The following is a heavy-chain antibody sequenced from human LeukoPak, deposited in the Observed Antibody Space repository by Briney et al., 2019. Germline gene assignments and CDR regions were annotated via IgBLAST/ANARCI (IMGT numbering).Heavy chain of an antibody. Sequence: GESLKISCKGSGYSFTNYWIGWVRRMPGKGLKWMGIIYPGDSDARYSPSFQGQVTISVDKSITTAYLHWSSLKASDTAIYYCARNLRGSGYGTNAFDIWGLGTLVTVSS. CDR3: ARNLRGSGYGTNAFDI. V-gene: IGHV5-51*01. CDR1: GYSFTNYW. J-gene: IGHJ3*02. CDR2: IYPGDSDA. D-gene: IGHD1/OR15-1a*01.